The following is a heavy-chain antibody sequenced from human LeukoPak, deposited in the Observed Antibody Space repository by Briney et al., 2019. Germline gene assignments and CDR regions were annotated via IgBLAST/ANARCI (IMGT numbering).Heavy chain of an antibody. CDR2: ISDDGRRK. V-gene: IGHV3-30*18. D-gene: IGHD4-17*01. Sequence: GGSLRLSCAASGFSFISYGIHWVRQAPGKGLEWVGVISDDGRRKDYADSVKGRFTISRDNSKDTLYLQMNSLRAEDTAVYYCAKRPSDYGDYVSYFDYWGQGTLVTVSS. CDR3: AKRPSDYGDYVSYFDY. J-gene: IGHJ4*02. CDR1: GFSFISYG.